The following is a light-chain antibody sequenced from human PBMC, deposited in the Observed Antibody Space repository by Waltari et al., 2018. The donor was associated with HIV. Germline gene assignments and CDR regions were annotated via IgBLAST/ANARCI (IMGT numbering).Light chain of an antibody. CDR1: QNLLKSSNKKNH. Sequence: DIVMTQSPDSLSVSLGERATISCKSSQNLLKSSNKKNHLDWYQQRPRQPPKLLISWASTRESGVPDRFSGSGSGTDFTLTISSLQAEDVAVYYCQQYYNLLPTFGPGTKVDIK. CDR3: QQYYNLLPT. V-gene: IGKV4-1*01. CDR2: WAS. J-gene: IGKJ3*01.